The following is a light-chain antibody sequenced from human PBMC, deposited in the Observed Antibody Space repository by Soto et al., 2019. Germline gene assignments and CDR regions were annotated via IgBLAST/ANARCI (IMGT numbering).Light chain of an antibody. CDR3: SAYTTSSTEV. Sequence: QSALTQPASVSGSPGQSITISCAGASSDVGGYNYVSWYQQYPGKAPKLLIYEVSYRPSGVSNRFSGSKSGNTASLTISGLQAEDGADYYCSAYTTSSTEVFGTGTKVTVL. CDR1: SSDVGGYNY. CDR2: EVS. J-gene: IGLJ1*01. V-gene: IGLV2-14*01.